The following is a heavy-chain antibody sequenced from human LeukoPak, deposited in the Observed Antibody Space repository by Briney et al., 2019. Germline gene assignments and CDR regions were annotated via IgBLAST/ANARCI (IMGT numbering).Heavy chain of an antibody. CDR3: ARDLLVPAALYSPGIAVTYAFDI. J-gene: IGHJ3*02. CDR1: GYTFTSYG. D-gene: IGHD2-2*01. V-gene: IGHV1-18*01. CDR2: ISAYNGNT. Sequence: EASVKVSCKASGYTFTSYGISWVRQAPGQGLEWMGWISAYNGNTNYAQKLQGRVTITTDTSTSTAYMELRSLRSDDTAVYYCARDLLVPAALYSPGIAVTYAFDIWGQGTMVTVSS.